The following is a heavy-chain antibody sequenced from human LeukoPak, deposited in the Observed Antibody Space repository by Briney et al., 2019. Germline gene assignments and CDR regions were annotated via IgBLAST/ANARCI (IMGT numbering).Heavy chain of an antibody. CDR2: IIYSGST. Sequence: SETLSLTCTVSGGSISSYYWTWIRQSPGKGLEWIGHIIYSGSTNYNPSLKSRVTISVDTSKNQFSLKLSSVTAADTAVYYCARQGGFPGAFDIWGQGTMVTVSP. CDR1: GGSISSYY. J-gene: IGHJ3*02. CDR3: ARQGGFPGAFDI. V-gene: IGHV4-59*08.